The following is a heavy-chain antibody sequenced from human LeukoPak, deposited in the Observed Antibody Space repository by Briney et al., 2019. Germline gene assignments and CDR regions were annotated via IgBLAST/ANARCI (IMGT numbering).Heavy chain of an antibody. D-gene: IGHD3-22*01. CDR1: GFTVSSDV. V-gene: IGHV3-53*01. J-gene: IGHJ1*01. Sequence: GGSLRLSCAASGFTVSSDVMSWVRQAPGKGVQWVSIIYAEGSAYYGDPVKGRFTPSKDKSKNTLYLQMNSLRAEDTAVYHCARDRFGSGSSKSYFHHWGHGTLVTVSS. CDR2: IYAEGSA. CDR3: ARDRFGSGSSKSYFHH.